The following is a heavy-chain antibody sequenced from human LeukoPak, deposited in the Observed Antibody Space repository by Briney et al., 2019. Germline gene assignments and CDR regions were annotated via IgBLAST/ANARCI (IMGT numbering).Heavy chain of an antibody. D-gene: IGHD3-3*01. V-gene: IGHV4-59*08. CDR2: IYYSGST. CDR1: GGSISSYY. J-gene: IGHJ5*02. Sequence: KASETLSLTCTVSGGSISSYYWSWIRQPPGKGLEWIGYIYYSGSTNYNPSLKSRVTISVDTSKNQFSLKLSSVTAADTAVYYCARRPSTIFGDDWFDPWGQGTLVTVSS. CDR3: ARRPSTIFGDDWFDP.